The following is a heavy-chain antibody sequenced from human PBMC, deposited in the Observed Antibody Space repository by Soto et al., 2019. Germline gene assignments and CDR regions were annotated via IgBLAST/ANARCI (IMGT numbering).Heavy chain of an antibody. Sequence: EVQLMESGGGLVQPGGSLRLSCAASGFTFSSYSMNWVRQAPGKGLEWVSCITSGNTIYYADSVKGRFTISRDNAKNSLFLQMNSLRDEDTAMYYCARRYDYGDYWGQGTLVTVSS. CDR3: ARRYDYGDY. CDR2: ITSGNTI. V-gene: IGHV3-48*02. D-gene: IGHD2-15*01. J-gene: IGHJ4*02. CDR1: GFTFSSYS.